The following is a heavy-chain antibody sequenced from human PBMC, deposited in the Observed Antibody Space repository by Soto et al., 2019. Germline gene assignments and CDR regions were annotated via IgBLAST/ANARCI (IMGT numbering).Heavy chain of an antibody. CDR1: GYTFTSYG. D-gene: IGHD6-13*01. V-gene: IGHV1-18*01. Sequence: QVQLVQSGAEVKKPGASVKVSCKASGYTFTSYGISWVRQAPGQGLEWMGWISAYNGNTNYAQKLQGRVTMNTDTSTRTVEMELRSLRADDTAVYYCARDIAAAGIFDYWGQGTRVTVSS. CDR2: ISAYNGNT. J-gene: IGHJ4*02. CDR3: ARDIAAAGIFDY.